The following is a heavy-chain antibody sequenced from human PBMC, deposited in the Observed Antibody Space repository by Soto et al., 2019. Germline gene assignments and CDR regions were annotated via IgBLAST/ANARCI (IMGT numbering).Heavy chain of an antibody. V-gene: IGHV1-69*01. CDR2: IIPIFGTA. CDR3: ARVPPGLYYYYGMDV. J-gene: IGHJ6*02. D-gene: IGHD6-25*01. Sequence: QVQLVQSGAEVKKPGSSVKVSCKASGGTFSSYAISWVRQAPGQGLEWMGGIIPIFGTANYAQKFQGRVTITGDESTSTAYVGLPSLRSEDRAGYSGARVPPGLYYYYGMDVGAQGTTVTVSS. CDR1: GGTFSSYA.